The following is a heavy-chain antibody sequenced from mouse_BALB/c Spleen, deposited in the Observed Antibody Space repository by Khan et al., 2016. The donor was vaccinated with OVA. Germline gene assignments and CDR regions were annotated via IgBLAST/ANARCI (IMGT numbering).Heavy chain of an antibody. Sequence: EVQLQQSGPDLVKPGASVKISCKASGYSFTVYYMTWVKQSHGKSPEWIGRVNPNNGDTNYNQNFKGKAILTVDKSYNTAYMELRSLTSEDSAVFYCARGYEFFPYWGQGTLVTVSA. J-gene: IGHJ3*01. V-gene: IGHV1-26*01. D-gene: IGHD2-12*01. CDR2: VNPNNGDT. CDR3: ARGYEFFPY. CDR1: GYSFTVYY.